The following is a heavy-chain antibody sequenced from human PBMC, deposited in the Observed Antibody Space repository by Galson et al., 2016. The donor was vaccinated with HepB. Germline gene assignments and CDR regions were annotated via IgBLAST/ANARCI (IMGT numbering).Heavy chain of an antibody. CDR3: AKEHSGYFDY. J-gene: IGHJ4*02. V-gene: IGHV3-33*03. CDR1: GFTFSSYG. Sequence: SLRLSCAASGFTFSSYGMHWVRQAPGKGLEWVAVIWYDGSNKYYADSVKGRFTISRDKSKNTLYLQMNSLRAEDTAVYYCAKEHSGYFDYWGQRTLVTVSS. D-gene: IGHD6-19*01. CDR2: IWYDGSNK.